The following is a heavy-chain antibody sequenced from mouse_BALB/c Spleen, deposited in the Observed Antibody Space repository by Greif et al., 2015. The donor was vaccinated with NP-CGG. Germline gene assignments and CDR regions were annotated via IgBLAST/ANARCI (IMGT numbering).Heavy chain of an antibody. CDR3: ARSGGNWDAY. J-gene: IGHJ3*01. CDR1: GYAFSSYR. D-gene: IGHD4-1*01. Sequence: VQLQQSGAELVRPGSSVKISCKASGYAFSSYRMNWVKQRPGQGFEWIGQIYPGDGDTNYNGKFKGKATLTADKSSSTAYMQLSSLTSEDSAVYFCARSGGNWDAYWGQGTLVTVSA. V-gene: IGHV1-80*01. CDR2: IYPGDGDT.